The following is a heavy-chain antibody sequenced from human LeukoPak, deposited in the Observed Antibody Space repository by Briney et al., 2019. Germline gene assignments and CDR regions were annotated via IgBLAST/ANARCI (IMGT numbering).Heavy chain of an antibody. CDR3: ARSSKRDGMDV. Sequence: SQTLSLTCAVSGGSISSGGYSWSWIRQPPGKGLEWIGYIYHSGSTYYNPSLKSRVTISVDRSKNQFSLKLSSETAADTAVYYCARSSKRDGMDVWGQGTTVTVSS. V-gene: IGHV4-30-2*01. CDR2: IYHSGST. J-gene: IGHJ6*02. CDR1: GGSISSGGYS.